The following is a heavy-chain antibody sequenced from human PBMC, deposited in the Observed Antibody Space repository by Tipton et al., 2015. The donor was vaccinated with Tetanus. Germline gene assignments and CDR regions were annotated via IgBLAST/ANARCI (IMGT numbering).Heavy chain of an antibody. Sequence: RSLRLSCVPSGFTFSSYGMHWVRQAPGKGLEWVAVISFDGSSQHYADSVKGRFTISRDNSKDILYLQMDSLRVEDTAVYYCARGTGKYSAGYYCGQGTLCTVSS. CDR1: GFTFSSYG. CDR2: ISFDGSSQ. CDR3: ARGTGKYSAGYY. J-gene: IGHJ4*02. V-gene: IGHV3-30*03. D-gene: IGHD4-11*01.